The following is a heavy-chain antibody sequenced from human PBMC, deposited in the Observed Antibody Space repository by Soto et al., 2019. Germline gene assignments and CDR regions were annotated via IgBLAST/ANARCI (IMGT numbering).Heavy chain of an antibody. J-gene: IGHJ6*02. CDR1: RFTFSNYA. CDR2: ISGTGGGT. V-gene: IGHV3-23*01. D-gene: IGHD3-10*01. CDR3: AKRAFYGSGIPKYYGMDV. Sequence: EVHLLESGGGLVQPGGSLRLSCAASRFTFSNYAMTWVRQAPGKGLEWVSVISGTGGGTNNADSAKGRFTTSRDNSKNTLYLQMNSLRAEDTAVYYCAKRAFYGSGIPKYYGMDVWGQGTAVTVSS.